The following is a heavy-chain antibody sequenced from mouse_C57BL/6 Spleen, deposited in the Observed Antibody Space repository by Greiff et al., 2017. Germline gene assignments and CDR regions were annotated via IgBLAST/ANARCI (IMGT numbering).Heavy chain of an antibody. CDR3: TKGYDYVSGYFDY. V-gene: IGHV1-5*01. Sequence: DVKLVESGTVLARPGASVKMSCKTSGYTFTSYWMHWVKQRPGQGLEWIGAIYPGNSDTSYNQKFKGKAKLTAVTSASTAYMELSSLTNEDSAVYYCTKGYDYVSGYFDYWGQGTTLTVSS. CDR1: GYTFTSYW. CDR2: IYPGNSDT. D-gene: IGHD2-4*01. J-gene: IGHJ2*01.